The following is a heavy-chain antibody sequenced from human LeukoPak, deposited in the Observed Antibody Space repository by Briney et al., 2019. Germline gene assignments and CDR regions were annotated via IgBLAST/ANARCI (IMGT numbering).Heavy chain of an antibody. Sequence: SETLSLTCNVSGGSIRSSSYYWAWVRQPPGKGLEWIGTIYFSGSTYYNPSLKSRVLIAADTSKNQFSLKLNSVIAADTAVYYCARRSRSGFFDYWGQGTLVTVSS. D-gene: IGHD3-10*01. CDR2: IYFSGST. CDR1: GGSIRSSSYY. J-gene: IGHJ4*02. CDR3: ARRSRSGFFDY. V-gene: IGHV4-39*01.